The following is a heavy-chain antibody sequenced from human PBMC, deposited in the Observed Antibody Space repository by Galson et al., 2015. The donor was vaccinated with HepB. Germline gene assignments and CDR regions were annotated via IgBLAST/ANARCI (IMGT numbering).Heavy chain of an antibody. CDR1: GDSISSSSHY. Sequence: SETLSLTCTVSGDSISSSSHYWGWIRQPPGKGLEWLANAYYTGSTYYNPSLRSRVTISIDKPQNSFSLKLRFVTAADTAVYYCAAEHCSGASGDSCLKAFAYWGQGTLVTVSS. D-gene: IGHD2-15*01. CDR3: AAEHCSGASGDSCLKAFAY. J-gene: IGHJ4*02. CDR2: AYYTGST. V-gene: IGHV4-39*01.